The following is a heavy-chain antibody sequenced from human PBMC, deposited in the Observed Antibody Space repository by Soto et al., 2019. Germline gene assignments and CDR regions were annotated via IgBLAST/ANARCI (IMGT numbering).Heavy chain of an antibody. V-gene: IGHV3-30*18. D-gene: IGHD6-13*01. J-gene: IGHJ6*01. Sequence: QVQLVESGGGEVQPGRSLRLSCAASGFTFSSYGMHWVRQAPGKGLEWVAVISYDGSNKYYADSVKGRFTISRDNSKYTLYLQMNSLRAEDTAVYYCAKAAAGEYYYYGMDVW. CDR3: AKAAAGEYYYYGMDV. CDR2: ISYDGSNK. CDR1: GFTFSSYG.